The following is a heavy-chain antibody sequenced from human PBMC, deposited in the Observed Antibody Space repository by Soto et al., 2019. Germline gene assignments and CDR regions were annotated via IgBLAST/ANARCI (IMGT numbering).Heavy chain of an antibody. J-gene: IGHJ4*02. CDR3: ARANYDYIWGSYRSTNFDY. CDR1: GFTFSSYW. V-gene: IGHV3-7*01. D-gene: IGHD3-16*02. Sequence: EVQLVYSGGGLVQPGGSLRLSCAASGFTFSSYWMSWVGQAPGKGLEWVSNIKEDGSEEYDVDSVKGRFTISRDNATNSLYLQMNSLRAEDTAVYYCARANYDYIWGSYRSTNFDYWRQGTLVTVTS. CDR2: IKEDGSEE.